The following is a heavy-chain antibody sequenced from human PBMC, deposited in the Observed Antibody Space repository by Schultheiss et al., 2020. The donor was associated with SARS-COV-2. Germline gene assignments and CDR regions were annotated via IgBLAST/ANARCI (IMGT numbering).Heavy chain of an antibody. D-gene: IGHD2-2*01. CDR2: ISSSGSTI. CDR1: GFTFSDYY. J-gene: IGHJ6*03. CDR3: ARGGWDYCSSTSCYYYYYYYMDV. Sequence: GGSLRLSCAASGFTFSDYYMSWIRQAPGKGLEWVSYISSSGSTIYYADSVKGRFTISRDNAKNSLYLQMNSLRAEDTAVYYCARGGWDYCSSTSCYYYYYYYMDVWGKGTTVTVSS. V-gene: IGHV3-11*01.